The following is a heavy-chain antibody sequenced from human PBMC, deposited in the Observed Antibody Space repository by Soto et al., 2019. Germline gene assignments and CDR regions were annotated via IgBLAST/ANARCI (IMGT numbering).Heavy chain of an antibody. D-gene: IGHD4-4*01. Sequence: QVQLQESGPGLVKTSQTLSLNCTVSCVSISSGGYDWSWIRQHPGTGLEWIGYTYYSGSTYYNPSLKSRVTRSVYTSKNQCSLKLSSVTAADTAVYDFASTHGRNSRWFDPWGQGTLVTVS. J-gene: IGHJ5*02. V-gene: IGHV4-31*02. CDR2: TYYSGST. CDR1: CVSISSGGYD. CDR3: ASTHGRNSRWFDP.